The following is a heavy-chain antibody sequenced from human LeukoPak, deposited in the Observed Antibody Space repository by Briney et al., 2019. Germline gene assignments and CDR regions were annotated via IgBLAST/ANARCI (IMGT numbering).Heavy chain of an antibody. CDR1: GGSIRSY. CDR3: ARESSGTLRDAFDI. J-gene: IGHJ3*02. V-gene: IGHV4-4*07. D-gene: IGHD1-26*01. CDR2: IYGSGST. Sequence: SETLSLTCTVSGGSIRSYWSWIRQPAGKGLEWIGRIYGSGSTDYNPSLKSRVTMSIDTSKNQFSLNLISVTAADTAVYYCARESSGTLRDAFDIWGQGTMVTVSS.